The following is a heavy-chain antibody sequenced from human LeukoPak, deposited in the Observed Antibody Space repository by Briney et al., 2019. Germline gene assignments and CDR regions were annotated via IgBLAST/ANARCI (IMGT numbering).Heavy chain of an antibody. D-gene: IGHD3-22*01. V-gene: IGHV3-15*01. Sequence: PGGSLRLSCAASGFTFSNAWMSWVRQAPGKGLEWVGRIKSKTHGGTTDYAAPVKGRFTISRDDSKNTAYLQMNSLKTEDTAVYYCTKYYYDSSGYYCGPADWGQGTLVTVSS. J-gene: IGHJ4*02. CDR1: GFTFSNAW. CDR3: TKYYYDSSGYYCGPAD. CDR2: IKSKTHGGTT.